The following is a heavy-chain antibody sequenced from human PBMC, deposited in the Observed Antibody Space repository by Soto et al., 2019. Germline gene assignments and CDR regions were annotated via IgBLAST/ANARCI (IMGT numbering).Heavy chain of an antibody. J-gene: IGHJ6*02. V-gene: IGHV1-69*13. CDR3: ATKGGLVTANFSHIYGMDD. Sequence: SVKVSCKAAGGTFSSYAISWVRQAPGQGLEWLGGIIPIFGTANYAQKFQGRVTITADEATSTAYMELSSLRSDDRAVYYCATKGGLVTANFSHIYGMDDCGQGTTFTVAS. D-gene: IGHD2-21*02. CDR1: GGTFSSYA. CDR2: IIPIFGTA.